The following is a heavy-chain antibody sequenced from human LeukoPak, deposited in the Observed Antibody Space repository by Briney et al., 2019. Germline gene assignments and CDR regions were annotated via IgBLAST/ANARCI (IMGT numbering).Heavy chain of an antibody. CDR3: ARLMVSEGFDY. Sequence: SVKVSCKASGGTFSSYAISWVRQAPGQGLEWMGRIIPILGIANYAQKFQGRVTITADKSTSTAYMELSSLRSEDTAVYYCARLMVSEGFDYWGQGTLVTVSS. D-gene: IGHD2-8*01. CDR1: GGTFSSYA. J-gene: IGHJ4*02. CDR2: IIPILGIA. V-gene: IGHV1-69*04.